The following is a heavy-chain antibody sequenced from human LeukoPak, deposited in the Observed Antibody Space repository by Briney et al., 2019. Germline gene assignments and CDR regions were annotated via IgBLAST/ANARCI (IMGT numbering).Heavy chain of an antibody. CDR2: VYSGGST. CDR3: ARGHRGIMDV. Sequence: PGGSLRLSCAASGFTVSSNYMSWVRQSPGEGLDWFSFVYSGGSTFYEDSVKGRFTISRDNSNNTLYLQMNSLRAEDTAVYYCARGHRGIMDVWGQGTKVTVSS. CDR1: GFTVSSNY. V-gene: IGHV3-66*01. J-gene: IGHJ6*02. D-gene: IGHD3-16*01.